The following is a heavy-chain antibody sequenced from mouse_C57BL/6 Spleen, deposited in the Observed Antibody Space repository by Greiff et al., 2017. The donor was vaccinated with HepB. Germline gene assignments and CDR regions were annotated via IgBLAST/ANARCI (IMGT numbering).Heavy chain of an antibody. CDR3: ARKGLRYGNYDDY. V-gene: IGHV1-81*01. CDR1: GYTFTSYG. J-gene: IGHJ2*01. CDR2: IYPRSGNT. D-gene: IGHD2-1*01. Sequence: VQVVESGAELARPGASVKLSCKASGYTFTSYGISWVKQRTGQGLEWIGEIYPRSGNTYYNEKFKGKATLTADKSSSTAYMELRSLTSEDSAVYFCARKGLRYGNYDDYWGQGTTLTVSS.